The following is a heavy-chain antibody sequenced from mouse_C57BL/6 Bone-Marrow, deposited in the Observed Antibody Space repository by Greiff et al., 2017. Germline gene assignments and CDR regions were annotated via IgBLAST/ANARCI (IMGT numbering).Heavy chain of an antibody. J-gene: IGHJ1*03. CDR1: GYSITSGYD. D-gene: IGHD1-1*01. V-gene: IGHV3-1*01. CDR3: ARESYYYGSSYHYWYFDV. CDR2: ISYSGST. Sequence: EVQLQESGPGMVKPSQSLSLTCTVTGYSITSGYDWHWIRHFPGNKLEWMGYISYSGSTNYNPSLKSRISITHDTSKNHFFLKLNSVTTEDTATYYCARESYYYGSSYHYWYFDVWGTGTTVTVSS.